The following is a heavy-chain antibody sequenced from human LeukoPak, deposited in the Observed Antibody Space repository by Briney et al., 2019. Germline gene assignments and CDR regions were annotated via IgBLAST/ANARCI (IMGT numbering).Heavy chain of an antibody. J-gene: IGHJ4*02. CDR3: AKDLEWEVLRTTFTYFHY. CDR1: GFTFSSYA. Sequence: GGSLRLSCVASGFTFSSYAMSWVRQAPGKGLEWVSALSGSGVTTYYADSVKGRFTISRGNSKHTLYLQMNSLRAEDTAVYYCAKDLEWEVLRTTFTYFHYWGQGTLVTVSS. D-gene: IGHD1-26*01. CDR2: LSGSGVTT. V-gene: IGHV3-23*01.